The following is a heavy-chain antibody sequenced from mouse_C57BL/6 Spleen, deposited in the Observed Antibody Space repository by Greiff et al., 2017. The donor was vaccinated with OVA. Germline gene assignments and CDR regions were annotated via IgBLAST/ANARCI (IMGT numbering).Heavy chain of an antibody. CDR3: AAAPYYDGSRGWYLDV. Sequence: EVQLQQSGPELVKPGASVKISCKASGYTFTDYYMNWVKQSHGKSLEWIGDINPNNGGTSYNQKFKGKATLTVDKSSSTAYMELRSLTSEDSAVYYCAAAPYYDGSRGWYLDVWGTGTTVTVSS. CDR1: GYTFTDYY. V-gene: IGHV1-26*01. CDR2: INPNNGGT. D-gene: IGHD1-1*01. J-gene: IGHJ1*03.